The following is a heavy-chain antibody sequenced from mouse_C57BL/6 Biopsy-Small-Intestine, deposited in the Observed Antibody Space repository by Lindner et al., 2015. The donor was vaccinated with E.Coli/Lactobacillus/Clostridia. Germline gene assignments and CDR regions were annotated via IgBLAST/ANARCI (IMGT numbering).Heavy chain of an antibody. J-gene: IGHJ4*01. V-gene: IGHV1-42*01. CDR3: AKGELRPDYYALDY. CDR2: INPGTGDT. CDR1: GYSFTAYY. D-gene: IGHD1-1*01. Sequence: VQLQESGPELVKPGAAVKISCRASGYSFTAYYMNWVKQSPEKSLEWIGEINPGTGDTVCNQKFKAKATLTVDKSSSTAYMQLKSLTSEDSAVYYCAKGELRPDYYALDYWGQGTSVTVSS.